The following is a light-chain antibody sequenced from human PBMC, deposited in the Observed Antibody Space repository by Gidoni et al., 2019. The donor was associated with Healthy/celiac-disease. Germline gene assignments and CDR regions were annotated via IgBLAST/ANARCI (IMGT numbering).Light chain of an antibody. J-gene: IGLJ1*01. CDR2: GNS. Sequence: QSVLTQPPSVSGAPGQRVPISCTGSRSNIGAGYDVHWYQPLPGTAPKLLIYGNSNRPSGVPDRVSGSKSGTSASLAITGLQAEDEADYYCQSYDSSLSGRVFGTGTKITVL. V-gene: IGLV1-40*01. CDR1: RSNIGAGYD. CDR3: QSYDSSLSGRV.